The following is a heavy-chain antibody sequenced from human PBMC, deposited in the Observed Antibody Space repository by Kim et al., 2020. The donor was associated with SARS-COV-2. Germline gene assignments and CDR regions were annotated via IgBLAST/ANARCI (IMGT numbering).Heavy chain of an antibody. Sequence: SETLSLTCTVSGGSISSTSYYWGWIRQPPRRGLEWIGSIFYSGSTYYNPSLKSRITICVDTSKNQFSLKLTSVTAADTAVYYCARHVRTGFYEIDYWGQGTLVTVSS. CDR2: IFYSGST. CDR3: ARHVRTGFYEIDY. CDR1: GGSISSTSYY. D-gene: IGHD3-9*01. J-gene: IGHJ4*02. V-gene: IGHV4-39*01.